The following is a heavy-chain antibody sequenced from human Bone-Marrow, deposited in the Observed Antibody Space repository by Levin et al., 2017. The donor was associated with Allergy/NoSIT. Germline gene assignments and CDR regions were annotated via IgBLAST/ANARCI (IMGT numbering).Heavy chain of an antibody. J-gene: IGHJ6*02. D-gene: IGHD3-10*01. V-gene: IGHV4-59*01. CDR1: GGSISSYY. CDR2: IYYSGST. Sequence: SETLSLTCTVSGGSISSYYWSWIRQPPGKGLEWIGYIYYSGSTNYNPSLKSRVTISVDTSKNHFSLKLSSVTAADTAVYYCARDRSEHASRYYYYGMDVWGQGTTVTVSS. CDR3: ARDRSEHASRYYYYGMDV.